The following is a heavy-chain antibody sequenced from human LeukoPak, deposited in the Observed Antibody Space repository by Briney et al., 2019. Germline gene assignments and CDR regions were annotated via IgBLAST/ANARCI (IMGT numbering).Heavy chain of an antibody. J-gene: IGHJ4*02. CDR2: INPNSGDT. V-gene: IGHV1-2*02. CDR1: AYTFTGYY. D-gene: IGHD3-10*01. Sequence: GASVKVSCKASAYTFTGYYMHWVRQAPGQGLEWMGWINPNSGDTNYAHKFQGRVTMTRDTSISTAYLDLSRLRSDDTAVYYCARGVRGSSSGTSVSSQRGFYFDYWGQGTLVTVSS. CDR3: ARGVRGSSSGTSVSSQRGFYFDY.